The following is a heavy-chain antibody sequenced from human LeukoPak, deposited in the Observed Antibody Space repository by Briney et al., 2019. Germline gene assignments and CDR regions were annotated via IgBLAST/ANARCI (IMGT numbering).Heavy chain of an antibody. CDR2: ISPLLGAS. V-gene: IGHV1-69*16. Sequence: SVKVSCKASGGTFSDHIIFWVRQAPGQRLKWMGGISPLLGASNHTQKFQDRVRITADESASTAYMELSNLRSADFFFYHYTAYDILTGFDYWGQGTLVTVSS. CDR3: TAYDILTGFDY. D-gene: IGHD3-9*01. CDR1: GGTFSDHI. J-gene: IGHJ4*02.